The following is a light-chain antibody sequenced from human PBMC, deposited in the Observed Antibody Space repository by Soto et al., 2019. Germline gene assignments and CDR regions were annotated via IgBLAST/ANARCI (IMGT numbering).Light chain of an antibody. CDR2: DVI. CDR1: TSDVGDYEH. V-gene: IGLV2-18*02. J-gene: IGLJ1*01. CDR3: GSYTNINTRACV. Sequence: QSALTQPPSVSGSPGQSVTISCSVVTSDVGDYEHVSWYQLAPGTAPKLLISDVINRPSGVPDRFSGSRSGNTPSLTISGLQAEDEADYYCGSYTNINTRACVFGTGTKLTVL.